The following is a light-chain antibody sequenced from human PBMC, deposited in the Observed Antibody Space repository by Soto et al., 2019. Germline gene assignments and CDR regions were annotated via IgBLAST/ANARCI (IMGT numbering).Light chain of an antibody. CDR1: SSDVGSYNL. Sequence: QSVLTQPASVSGSPGQSITISCTGTSSDVGSYNLVSWYQQHPGKAPKLMIYEGSKRPSGVSNRFSGSESGNTASLTISGLQAEDEADYYCCSYAGSSSYGFGTGTKVTV. V-gene: IGLV2-23*01. J-gene: IGLJ1*01. CDR3: CSYAGSSSYG. CDR2: EGS.